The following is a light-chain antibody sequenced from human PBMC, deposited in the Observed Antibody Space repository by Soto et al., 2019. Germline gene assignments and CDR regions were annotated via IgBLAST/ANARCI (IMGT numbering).Light chain of an antibody. V-gene: IGKV3-20*01. CDR3: QHYGTSPPT. CDR2: EAS. J-gene: IGKJ1*01. Sequence: TVLTQSPGTLSLSPGQRATLSYRASQSVPGSSLAWYQHKPGQSPRVLIYEASTRATGIPDRFSGSGSGTEFILTINRLEPEDFAVYYCQHYGTSPPTFGPGTKVEVK. CDR1: QSVPGSS.